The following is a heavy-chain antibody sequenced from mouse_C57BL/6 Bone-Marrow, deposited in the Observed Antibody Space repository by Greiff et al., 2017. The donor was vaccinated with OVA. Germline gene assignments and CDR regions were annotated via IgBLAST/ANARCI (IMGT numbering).Heavy chain of an antibody. CDR3: TRRGLWLRRSYWYFDV. CDR1: GYTFTSYW. D-gene: IGHD2-2*01. CDR2: IYPGNSDT. J-gene: IGHJ1*03. V-gene: IGHV1-5*01. Sequence: VQLQQSGTVLARPGASVKMSCKTSGYTFTSYWMHWVKQRPGQGLEWIGAIYPGNSDTSYNQKFKGKAKLTAVTSASTAYMELSSLTNEDSAVYYCTRRGLWLRRSYWYFDVWGTGTTVTVSS.